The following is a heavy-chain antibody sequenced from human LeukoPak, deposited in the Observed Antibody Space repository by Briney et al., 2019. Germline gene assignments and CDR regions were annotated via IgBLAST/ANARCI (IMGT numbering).Heavy chain of an antibody. J-gene: IGHJ4*02. Sequence: WASVKVSCKASGGTFNDYSISWVRQAPGQGLEWMGRIIPILDVPNYAQKVDVRVTITADKSTNTSYMELSSLKSEDTAVYFCARDRPRARLFDYGGQGTLVTVSS. CDR1: GGTFNDYS. V-gene: IGHV1-69*04. CDR2: IIPILDVP. CDR3: ARDRPRARLFDY.